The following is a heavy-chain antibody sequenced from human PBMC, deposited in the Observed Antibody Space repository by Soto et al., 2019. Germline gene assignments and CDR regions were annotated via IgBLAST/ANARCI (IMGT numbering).Heavy chain of an antibody. D-gene: IGHD1-7*01. V-gene: IGHV1-3*01. CDR3: ASIHHGTTPSGMDV. Sequence: ASVKVSCKASGYTFTSYAMHWVRQAPGQRLEWMGWINAGNGNTKYSQKFQGRVTITRDTSASTAYMELSSLRSEDTAVYYCASIHHGTTPSGMDVWGQGNTLTVS. CDR2: INAGNGNT. CDR1: GYTFTSYA. J-gene: IGHJ6*02.